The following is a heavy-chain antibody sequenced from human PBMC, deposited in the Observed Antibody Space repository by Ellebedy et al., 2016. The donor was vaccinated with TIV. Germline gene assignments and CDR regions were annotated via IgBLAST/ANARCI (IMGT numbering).Heavy chain of an antibody. CDR1: GGSISTYN. CDR2: IYYSGST. V-gene: IGHV4-59*08. Sequence: SETLSLTCTVSGGSISTYNWNWIRQPPGKGLEWIGYIYYSGSTNYNPSLKSRVTISVDTSKNQFSLKLSSVTAADTAVYYCARQVGLTGTTDVFDYWGQGTLVTVSS. J-gene: IGHJ4*02. CDR3: ARQVGLTGTTDVFDY. D-gene: IGHD1-7*01.